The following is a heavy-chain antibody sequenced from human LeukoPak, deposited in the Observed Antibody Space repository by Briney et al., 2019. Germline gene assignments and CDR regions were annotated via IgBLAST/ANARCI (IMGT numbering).Heavy chain of an antibody. V-gene: IGHV4-38-2*02. CDR3: ASSRGRGIARWYWFDP. D-gene: IGHD4-23*01. CDR2: IYHSGST. CDR1: GYSISTGYY. Sequence: SETLSLTCTVSGYSISTGYYWGWIRQTPGKGLEWIGSIYHSGSTYYNPSLKSRVTISVDTSKNQFSLKLSSVTAADTAVYYCASSRGRGIARWYWFDPWGQGTLVTVSS. J-gene: IGHJ5*01.